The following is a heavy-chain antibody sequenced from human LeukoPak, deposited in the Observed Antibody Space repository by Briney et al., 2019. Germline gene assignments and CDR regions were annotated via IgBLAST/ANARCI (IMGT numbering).Heavy chain of an antibody. V-gene: IGHV5-51*01. Sequence: GESLKISCKGSGYSFTSYWVGWVRQMPGKGLEWMRIIYPGDSDTRYSPSFQGQVTISADKSISTAYLQWSSLKASDTAMYYCARLAQDSSGMTNWFDPWGQGTLVTVSS. J-gene: IGHJ5*02. CDR2: IYPGDSDT. CDR1: GYSFTSYW. CDR3: ARLAQDSSGMTNWFDP. D-gene: IGHD3-22*01.